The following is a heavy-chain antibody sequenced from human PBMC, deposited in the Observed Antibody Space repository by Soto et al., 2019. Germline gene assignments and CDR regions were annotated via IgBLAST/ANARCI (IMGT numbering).Heavy chain of an antibody. CDR1: GDTFTFYS. CDR3: ASSYGSGYRAFDY. D-gene: IGHD3-10*01. CDR2: INPILSMS. Sequence: QVQLVQSGAEVKKPGSSVRVSCKASGDTFTFYSIHWVRQAPGLGLEWMGRINPILSMSNYAQRFQGRVTMTADKSKSTAYMELSSLRSDDTAMYYCASSYGSGYRAFDYWGQGALVTVSS. V-gene: IGHV1-69*02. J-gene: IGHJ4*02.